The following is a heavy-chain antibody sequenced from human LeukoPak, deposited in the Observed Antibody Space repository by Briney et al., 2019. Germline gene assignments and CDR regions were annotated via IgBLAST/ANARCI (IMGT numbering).Heavy chain of an antibody. V-gene: IGHV1-8*01. Sequence: ASVTVSCKASGYTFTSYDINWVRQAPGQGLEWMGWMNPNSGNTGYAQKFQGRVTMTRNTSISTAYMELSSLRSEDTAVYYCARLRYYDILTGRTYGMDVWGQGTTVTVSS. D-gene: IGHD3-9*01. CDR1: GYTFTSYD. CDR2: MNPNSGNT. CDR3: ARLRYYDILTGRTYGMDV. J-gene: IGHJ6*02.